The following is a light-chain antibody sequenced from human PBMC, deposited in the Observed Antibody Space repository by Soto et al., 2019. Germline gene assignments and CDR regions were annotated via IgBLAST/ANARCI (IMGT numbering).Light chain of an antibody. V-gene: IGKV3-15*01. CDR2: GAS. CDR1: QSVSSN. Sequence: EIVMTQSPATLSVSPGERATLSCRASQSVSSNLAWYQQKPGQAPRLLIYGASTRATGIPARFSGSGSGTEFTITISSLQSEDFAVYYCQQYNNWPPATFGQGTKVDIK. J-gene: IGKJ1*01. CDR3: QQYNNWPPAT.